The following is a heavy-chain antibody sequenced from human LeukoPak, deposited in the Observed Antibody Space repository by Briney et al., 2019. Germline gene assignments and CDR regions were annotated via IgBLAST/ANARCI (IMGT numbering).Heavy chain of an antibody. V-gene: IGHV3-21*01. CDR2: ISSSSSYI. J-gene: IGHJ3*02. CDR3: AREGLTHDAFDI. Sequence: GGSLRLSCAASGFSFSRYSMNWVRQAPGKGLEWVSSISSSSSYIYYADSVKGRFTISRDSAKNSLYLQMNSLRAEDTAVYYCAREGLTHDAFDIWGQGTMVTVSS. D-gene: IGHD4/OR15-4a*01. CDR1: GFSFSRYS.